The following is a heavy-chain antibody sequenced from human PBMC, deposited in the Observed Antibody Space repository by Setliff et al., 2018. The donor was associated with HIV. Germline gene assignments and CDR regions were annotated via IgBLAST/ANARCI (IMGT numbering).Heavy chain of an antibody. CDR3: ARVHPDFDILTGYWSHFFDY. CDR1: GDSVSGYY. CDR2: IYYTGST. J-gene: IGHJ4*02. V-gene: IGHV4-59*02. Sequence: SDTLSLTCTVSGDSVSGYYWTWLRQPPGKGLEWIGDIYYTGSTNFNASLKSRVTISLDTPNNQFSLKVSSVRAADTAIYYCARVHPDFDILTGYWSHFFDYWGQGTPVTV. D-gene: IGHD3-9*01.